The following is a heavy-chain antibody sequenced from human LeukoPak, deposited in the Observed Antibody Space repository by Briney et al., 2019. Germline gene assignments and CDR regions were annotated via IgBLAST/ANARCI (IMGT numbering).Heavy chain of an antibody. J-gene: IGHJ4*02. D-gene: IGHD5-18*01. V-gene: IGHV3-30*02. Sequence: GGSLRLSCAASGFTFSSYGTHWVRQAPGKGLEWVAFIRYDGSNKYYADSVKGRFTISRDNSKNTLYLQMNSLRAEDTAVYYCAKDGAGDTAMVIAYWGQGTLVTVSS. CDR1: GFTFSSYG. CDR3: AKDGAGDTAMVIAY. CDR2: IRYDGSNK.